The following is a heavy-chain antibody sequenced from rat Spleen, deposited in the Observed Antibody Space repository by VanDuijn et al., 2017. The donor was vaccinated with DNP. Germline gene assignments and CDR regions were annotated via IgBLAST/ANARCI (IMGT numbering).Heavy chain of an antibody. V-gene: IGHV5-7*01. CDR3: TKVGYYSSQYYFDY. Sequence: EVQLVESGGGLVQPGRSMKLSCAASGFTFSNYDMAWVRQAPKKGLEWVATISYYGSSTYYRDSVKGRFTRSRYNAKSTLYLQMDSRRSADTATYYGTKVGYYSSQYYFDYWGQGVRVTVSS. CDR1: GFTFSNYD. CDR2: ISYYGSST. J-gene: IGHJ2*01. D-gene: IGHD1-8*01.